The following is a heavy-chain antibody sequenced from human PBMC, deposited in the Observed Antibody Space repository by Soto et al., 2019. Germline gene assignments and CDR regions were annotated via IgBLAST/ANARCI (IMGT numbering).Heavy chain of an antibody. CDR1: GDSISRDGYS. CDR3: AREMSYYFDS. CDR2: IYHSGAT. J-gene: IGHJ4*01. Sequence: QVQLQESGSGLVKPSQTLVLTCTVSGDSISRDGYSWSWLRQPPGKGLEWIGYIYHSGATYYNPSRKSRVTTSVEKSKIQFSLRLASVTAADTAVYYCAREMSYYFDSWGHGTLVTVSS. V-gene: IGHV4-30-2*01.